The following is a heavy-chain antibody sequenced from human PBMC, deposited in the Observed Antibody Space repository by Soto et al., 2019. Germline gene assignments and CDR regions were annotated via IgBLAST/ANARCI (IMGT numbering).Heavy chain of an antibody. D-gene: IGHD3-3*01. CDR3: ARRGSDFWSGYPVDY. J-gene: IGHJ4*02. Sequence: PSETLSLTCAVYGGSFSGYYWSWIRQPPGKGLEWIGEINHSGSTNYNPSLKSRVTISVDTSKNQFSLKLSSVTAADTAVYYCARRGSDFWSGYPVDYWGQGTLVTVSS. CDR2: INHSGST. CDR1: GGSFSGYY. V-gene: IGHV4-34*01.